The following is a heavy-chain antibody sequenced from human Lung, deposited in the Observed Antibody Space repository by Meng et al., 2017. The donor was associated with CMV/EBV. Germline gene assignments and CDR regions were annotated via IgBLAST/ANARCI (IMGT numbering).Heavy chain of an antibody. CDR2: ISGSGGST. Sequence: GSLRLSCAASGFTFSSYAMSWVRQAPGKGLEWVSAISGSGGSTYYADSVKGRFTISRDNSKNTLYLQMNSLRAEDTAVYYCAKGHWGCSSTSCYLDAFDIWGQGTMVTVSS. CDR3: AKGHWGCSSTSCYLDAFDI. D-gene: IGHD2-2*01. V-gene: IGHV3-23*01. J-gene: IGHJ3*02. CDR1: GFTFSSYA.